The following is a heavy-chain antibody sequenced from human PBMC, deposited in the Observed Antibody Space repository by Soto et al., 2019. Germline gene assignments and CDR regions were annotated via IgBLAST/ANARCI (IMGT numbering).Heavy chain of an antibody. CDR3: ARDAQGSTYYYYGMDV. CDR1: GYTFTSYG. V-gene: IGHV1-18*01. CDR2: ISAYNGNT. D-gene: IGHD3-10*01. Sequence: QVQLVQSGAEVKKPGASVKVSCKASGYTFTSYGISWVRQAPGQGLEWMGWISAYNGNTNYAQKLQGRVTMTTDTPTSTAYMELRSLRSDDTAVYYCARDAQGSTYYYYGMDVWGQGTTVTVSS. J-gene: IGHJ6*02.